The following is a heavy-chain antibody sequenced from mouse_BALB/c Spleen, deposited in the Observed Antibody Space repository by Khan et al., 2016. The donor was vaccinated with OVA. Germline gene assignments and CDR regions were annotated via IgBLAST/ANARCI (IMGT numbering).Heavy chain of an antibody. J-gene: IGHJ2*01. Sequence: EVKLLESGPGLVKPSQSLSLTCTVTGYSITSDYAWNWIRQFPGNKLEWMGYISYSGSTSYNPSLKSRISITRDTSKNQFFLQLNSVTTEDTATYYGARSIMANWGQGTTLTVSS. CDR2: ISYSGST. V-gene: IGHV3-2*02. CDR3: ARSIMAN. CDR1: GYSITSDYA.